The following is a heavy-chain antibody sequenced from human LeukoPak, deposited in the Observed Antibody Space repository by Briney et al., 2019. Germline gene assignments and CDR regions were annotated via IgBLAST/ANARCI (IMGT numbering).Heavy chain of an antibody. V-gene: IGHV3-23*01. CDR1: GFTFSSYA. CDR2: ISGSGGST. D-gene: IGHD2-8*01. Sequence: PGGSLRLSCAASGFTFSSYAMSWVRQAPGKGLEWVSAISGSGGSTYYADSVKGRFTISRDNSKNTLYLQMNSLRAEDTAVYYCARDTLIVLMDIAYNWFDPWGQGTLVTVSS. CDR3: ARDTLIVLMDIAYNWFDP. J-gene: IGHJ5*02.